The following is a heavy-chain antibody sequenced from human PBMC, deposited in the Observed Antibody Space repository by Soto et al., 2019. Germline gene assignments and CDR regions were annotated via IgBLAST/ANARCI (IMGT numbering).Heavy chain of an antibody. J-gene: IGHJ6*02. CDR3: AREYSSSATHHKFYYYYYYGMDV. CDR2: ISYDGSNK. CDR1: GFTFSSYA. V-gene: IGHV3-30-3*01. Sequence: GGSLRLSCAASGFTFSSYAMHWVRQAPGKGLEWVAVISYDGSNKYYADSVKGRFTISRDNSKNTLYLQMSSLRAEDTAVYYCAREYSSSATHHKFYYYYYYGMDVWGQGTTVTVS. D-gene: IGHD6-6*01.